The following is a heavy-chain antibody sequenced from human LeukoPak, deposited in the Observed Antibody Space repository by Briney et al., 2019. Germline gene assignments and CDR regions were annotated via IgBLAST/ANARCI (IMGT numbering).Heavy chain of an antibody. CDR2: INSDGSGT. CDR3: ARSIGGGFDY. Sequence: QPGGSLRLSCAASGFTFSSYWMYWVRQAPGKGLVWVSRINSDGSGTIYADSVKGRFTISRDNAKNTLYLQMNSLRAEDTAVYYCARSIGGGFDYWGQGTLVTVSS. V-gene: IGHV3-74*01. CDR1: GFTFSSYW. D-gene: IGHD3-16*01. J-gene: IGHJ4*02.